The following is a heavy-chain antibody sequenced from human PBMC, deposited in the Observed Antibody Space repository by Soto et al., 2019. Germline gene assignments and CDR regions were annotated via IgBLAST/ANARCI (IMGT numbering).Heavy chain of an antibody. V-gene: IGHV4-30-2*01. CDR1: GGSISSGGYS. D-gene: IGHD6-19*01. Sequence: QLQLQESDSGLVKPSQTLSLTCAVSGGSISSGGYSWSWIRQPPGKGLEWIGYIHHSGSTYYNPSLKSRVTISVDRSKNQFSLKLSSVTAADTAVYYCARAGGLGAVAVDYWGQGTLVTVSS. J-gene: IGHJ4*02. CDR3: ARAGGLGAVAVDY. CDR2: IHHSGST.